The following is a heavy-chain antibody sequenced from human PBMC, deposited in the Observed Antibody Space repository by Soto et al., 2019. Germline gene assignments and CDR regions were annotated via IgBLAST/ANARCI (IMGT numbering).Heavy chain of an antibody. J-gene: IGHJ4*02. CDR3: ARGYSSGPDY. CDR2: INSDGSTT. CDR1: GFTFRDHW. Sequence: EVQLVESGGGLVQPGGSLRLSCAASGFTFRDHWMHWVRQAPGKGLVWVSRINSDGSTTTYADSVKGRFTISRDNAKSTLYLQLNSLRAEDTALYYCARGYSSGPDYWGQGTLVTFSS. V-gene: IGHV3-74*01. D-gene: IGHD6-19*01.